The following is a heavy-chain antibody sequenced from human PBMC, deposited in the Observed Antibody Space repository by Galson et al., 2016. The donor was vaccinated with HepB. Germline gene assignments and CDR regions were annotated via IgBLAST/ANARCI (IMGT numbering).Heavy chain of an antibody. CDR3: ARDTSGWFAY. CDR1: GFTFTTYT. V-gene: IGHV3-30-3*01. Sequence: SLRLSCAGSGFTFTTYTMHWVSQAPGKGLEWVAVISYDGSIKYYTNSVKGRFTISRDNSKNTLYLHMNSLRPEDTAVYYCARDTSGWFAYWGQGTPVTVSS. J-gene: IGHJ4*02. D-gene: IGHD6-19*01. CDR2: ISYDGSIK.